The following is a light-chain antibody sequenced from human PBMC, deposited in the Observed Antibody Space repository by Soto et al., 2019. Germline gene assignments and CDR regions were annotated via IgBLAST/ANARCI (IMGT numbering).Light chain of an antibody. Sequence: IQFTQSPTSLSGSVGDRVTITCRASQAIGNSLAWYQQKPGKVPTLLIHTASTLQSGVSSRFSGSGSGTDFTLTISSLQPEDVATYYCQKYKSAPLFGQGTRLEI. CDR3: QKYKSAPL. CDR1: QAIGNS. CDR2: TAS. V-gene: IGKV1-27*01. J-gene: IGKJ5*01.